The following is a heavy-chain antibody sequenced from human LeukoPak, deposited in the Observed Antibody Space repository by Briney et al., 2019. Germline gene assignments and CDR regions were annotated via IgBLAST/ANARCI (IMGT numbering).Heavy chain of an antibody. CDR1: GGSFSGYY. CDR2: INHSGGT. CDR3: ARGGIAAAKARKRINWFDP. Sequence: PSETLSLTCAVYGGSFSGYYWSWIRQPPGKGLEWIGEINHSGGTNYNPSLKSRVTISVDTSKNQFSLKLSSVTAADTAVYYCARGGIAAAKARKRINWFDPWGQGTLVTVSS. J-gene: IGHJ5*02. V-gene: IGHV4-34*01. D-gene: IGHD6-13*01.